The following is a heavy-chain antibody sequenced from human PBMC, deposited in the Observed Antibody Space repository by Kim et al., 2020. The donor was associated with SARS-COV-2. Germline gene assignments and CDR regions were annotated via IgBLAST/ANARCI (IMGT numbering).Heavy chain of an antibody. CDR2: ILHSGTT. CDR1: GGSFSGHY. D-gene: IGHD3-16*02. V-gene: IGHV4-34*12. CDR3: ARESHWGLLEGSFDI. J-gene: IGHJ3*02. Sequence: SETLSLTCAVSGGSFSGHYWTWIRQTPGKGLEWIGEILHSGTTTYNPSLKSRITISVDTSKSQFSLKLTSVTAADTAVYFCARESHWGLLEGSFDIWGQGTTVTVSS.